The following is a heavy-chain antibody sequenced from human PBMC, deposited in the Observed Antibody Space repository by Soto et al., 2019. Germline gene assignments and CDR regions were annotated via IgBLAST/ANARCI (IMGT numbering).Heavy chain of an antibody. CDR3: AGCDFWSEPSMDV. D-gene: IGHD3-3*01. V-gene: IGHV4-4*02. CDR2: IYHSGST. Sequence: SETLSLTCAVSCGSISSSNWWSWVRQPPGKGLEWIGEIYHSGSTNYNPSLKSRVTISVDKSKNQFSLKLSSVTAADTAVYYCAGCDFWSEPSMDVWGQGTTVTVSS. CDR1: CGSISSSNW. J-gene: IGHJ6*02.